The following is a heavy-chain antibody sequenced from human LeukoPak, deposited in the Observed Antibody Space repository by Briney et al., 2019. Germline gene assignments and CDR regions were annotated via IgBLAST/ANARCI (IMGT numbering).Heavy chain of an antibody. CDR2: IYYSGST. CDR3: ARAGSGSAFDI. CDR1: GGSISSSSYY. D-gene: IGHD3-22*01. J-gene: IGHJ3*02. V-gene: IGHV4-61*05. Sequence: SETLSLTCTVSGGSISSSSYYWGWIRQPPGKGLEWIGYIYYSGSTNYNPSLKSRVTISVDTSKNQFSLKLSSVTAADTAVYYCARAGSGSAFDIWGQGTMVTVSS.